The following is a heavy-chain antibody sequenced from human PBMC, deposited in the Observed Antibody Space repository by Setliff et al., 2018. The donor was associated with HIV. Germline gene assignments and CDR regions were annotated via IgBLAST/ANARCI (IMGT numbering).Heavy chain of an antibody. CDR2: IFVGDSTT. V-gene: IGHV1-46*01. Sequence: ASVKVSCKTSGYAFTSYHIHWVRQAPGQGLEWMGKIFVGDSTTHYAQKFQGRVTLTSDMSTNTVYMELSSLRSEDTAVYYCAREGPKTYYFDYWGQGTLVTVSS. CDR3: AREGPKTYYFDY. J-gene: IGHJ4*02. CDR1: GYAFTSYH.